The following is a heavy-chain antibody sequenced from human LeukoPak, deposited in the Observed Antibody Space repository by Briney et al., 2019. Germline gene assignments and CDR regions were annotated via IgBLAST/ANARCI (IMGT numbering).Heavy chain of an antibody. CDR2: ISYDGSNK. D-gene: IGHD3-10*01. CDR3: ARDSLGDPTYYFDY. V-gene: IGHV3-30*04. Sequence: GGSLRLSCAASGFTFSSYAMHWVRKAPGKGLEWVAVISYDGSNKYYADSVKGRFTISRDNSKNTLYLQMSSLRAEDTAVYYCARDSLGDPTYYFDYWGQGTLVTVSS. CDR1: GFTFSSYA. J-gene: IGHJ4*02.